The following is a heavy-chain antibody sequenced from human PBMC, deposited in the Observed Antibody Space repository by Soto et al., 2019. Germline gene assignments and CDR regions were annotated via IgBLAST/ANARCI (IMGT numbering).Heavy chain of an antibody. Sequence: PGESLKISCKGSGYSFTSYWIGWVRQMPGKGLEWMGIIYPGDSDTRYSPSFQGQVTISADKSISTAYLQWSSLKASDTAMHYCARPGKVGPAAHYYGMDVWGQGTTVTVSS. D-gene: IGHD2-2*01. CDR3: ARPGKVGPAAHYYGMDV. J-gene: IGHJ6*02. V-gene: IGHV5-51*01. CDR1: GYSFTSYW. CDR2: IYPGDSDT.